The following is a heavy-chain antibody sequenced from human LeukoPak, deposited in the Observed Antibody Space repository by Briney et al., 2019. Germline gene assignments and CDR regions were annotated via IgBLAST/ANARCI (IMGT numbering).Heavy chain of an antibody. D-gene: IGHD3-10*01. V-gene: IGHV3-23*01. CDR3: ARDKVYYGSGTYGY. Sequence: GGSLRLSCAASGFTFSSYAMSWVRQAPGKGLEWVSVITGSGGRTYNADSVKGRFTISRDNSKNTLYLQMNSLRAEDTAVYFCARDKVYYGSGTYGYWGQGTLVTVSS. CDR2: ITGSGGRT. J-gene: IGHJ4*02. CDR1: GFTFSSYA.